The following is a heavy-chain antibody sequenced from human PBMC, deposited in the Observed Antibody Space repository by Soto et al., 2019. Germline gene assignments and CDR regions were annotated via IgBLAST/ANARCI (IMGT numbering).Heavy chain of an antibody. D-gene: IGHD3-3*01. Sequence: SETLSLTCAVYGGSFSGYYWSWIRQPPGKGLEWIGEINHSGSTNYNPSLKSRVTISVDTSKNQFSLKLSSVTAADTAVYSCARGSFWSGYFRGWFGPWGQGTLVTVSS. CDR1: GGSFSGYY. CDR2: INHSGST. V-gene: IGHV4-34*01. CDR3: ARGSFWSGYFRGWFGP. J-gene: IGHJ5*02.